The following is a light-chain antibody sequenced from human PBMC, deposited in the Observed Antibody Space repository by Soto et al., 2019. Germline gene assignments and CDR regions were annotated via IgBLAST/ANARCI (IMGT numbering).Light chain of an antibody. CDR3: QQYNNWPPWVT. J-gene: IGKJ2*01. Sequence: EIVMTQSPATLSVSPGERATLSCRASQSVSSNLAWYQQKPGQAPRLLIYGASARATGIPARFSGSGSGTEFTLTISSLQSEDFAVYDCQQYNNWPPWVTFGQGTKLEIK. CDR1: QSVSSN. CDR2: GAS. V-gene: IGKV3-15*01.